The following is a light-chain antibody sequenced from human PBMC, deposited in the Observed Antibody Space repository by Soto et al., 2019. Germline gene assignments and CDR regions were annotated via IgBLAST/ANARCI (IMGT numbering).Light chain of an antibody. J-gene: IGKJ1*01. CDR3: QQYEAVVT. CDR1: QSVGRN. Sequence: QSPGTLSVSPGERVTLSCRPSQSVGRNLAWYQQKPGQAPRLLIYTTSTRAPGIPARFSGSGSGTEFTLTISSLQSEDVAVYYCQQYEAVVTFGQGTKVEI. V-gene: IGKV3-15*01. CDR2: TTS.